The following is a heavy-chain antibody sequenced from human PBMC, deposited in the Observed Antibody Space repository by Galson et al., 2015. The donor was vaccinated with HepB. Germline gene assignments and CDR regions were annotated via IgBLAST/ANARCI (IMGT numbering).Heavy chain of an antibody. V-gene: IGHV6-1*01. J-gene: IGHJ4*02. CDR3: ARAWTSRPSTRQTDHFDY. CDR2: TYYRSQWYS. Sequence: CAISGDSVSSRTASWNWIRQSPSRGLEWLGRTYYRSQWYSEYSASVRGRMTISPDTSENQFSLHLSSVTPEDTAIYFCARAWTSRPSTRQTDHFDYWGQGTLFTGSS. CDR1: GDSVSSRTAS. D-gene: IGHD1-1*01.